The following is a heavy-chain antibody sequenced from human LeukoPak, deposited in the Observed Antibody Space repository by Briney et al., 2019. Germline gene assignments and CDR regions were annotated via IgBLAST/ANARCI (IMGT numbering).Heavy chain of an antibody. J-gene: IGHJ6*02. D-gene: IGHD3-3*01. CDR3: ARDIRDDSPPYYYYGMDV. Sequence: GASVKVSCKASGGTFSSYTISWVRQATGQGLEWMGRIIPILGIANYAQKFQGRVTITADKSTSTAYMELSSLRPEDTAVYYCARDIRDDSPPYYYYGMDVWGQGTTVTVSS. CDR2: IIPILGIA. V-gene: IGHV1-69*04. CDR1: GGTFSSYT.